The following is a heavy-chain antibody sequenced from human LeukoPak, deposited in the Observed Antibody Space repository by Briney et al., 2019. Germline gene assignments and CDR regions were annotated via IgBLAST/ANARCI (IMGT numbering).Heavy chain of an antibody. D-gene: IGHD6-19*01. CDR2: IYHSGST. Sequence: SGTLSLTCAVSGGSISSSNWWSWVRQPPGKGLEWIGEIYHSGSTNYNPSLRSRVTISVDKSKNQFSLKLSSVTAADTAVYYCARALIAVAGKFDYWGQGTLVTVSS. CDR1: GGSISSSNW. J-gene: IGHJ4*02. CDR3: ARALIAVAGKFDY. V-gene: IGHV4-4*02.